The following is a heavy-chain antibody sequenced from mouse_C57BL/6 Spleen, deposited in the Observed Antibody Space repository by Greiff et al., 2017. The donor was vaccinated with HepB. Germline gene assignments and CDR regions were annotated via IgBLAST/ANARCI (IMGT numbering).Heavy chain of an antibody. V-gene: IGHV1-64*01. CDR2: IHPNSGST. CDR1: GYTFTSYW. D-gene: IGHD3-2*02. J-gene: IGHJ3*01. Sequence: VQLQQPGAELVKPGASVKLSCKASGYTFTSYWMHWVKQRPGQGLEWIGMIHPNSGSTNYNEKFKSKATLTVDKSSSTAYMQLSSLTSEDSAVYYCATQLRLPLAYWGQGTLVTVSA. CDR3: ATQLRLPLAY.